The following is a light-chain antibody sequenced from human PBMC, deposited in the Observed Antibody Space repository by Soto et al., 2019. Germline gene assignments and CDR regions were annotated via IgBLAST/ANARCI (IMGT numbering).Light chain of an antibody. Sequence: IQLTQSPSSLSASVGGRVTITCRASQDISSLLVWYQQIPGRAPKLLLSAASTLHSGVPSRFSGSGSGTDFTLTIASLQPEDFATYYCQQRHSYPITFGQGTRLEIK. J-gene: IGKJ5*01. CDR2: AAS. V-gene: IGKV1-9*01. CDR3: QQRHSYPIT. CDR1: QDISSL.